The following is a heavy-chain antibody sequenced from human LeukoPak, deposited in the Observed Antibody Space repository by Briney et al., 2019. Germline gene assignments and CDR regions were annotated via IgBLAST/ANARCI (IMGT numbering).Heavy chain of an antibody. CDR3: AKDSLNYGSFDY. V-gene: IGHV3-11*01. Sequence: GGSLRLSCAASGFFFNDYYMSWIRQAPGKGLEWVTYISNSGDTTYYAGSVKGRFTISRDNAKNSLYLQMNSLRAEDTALYCCAKDSLNYGSFDYWGQGTLVTVSS. CDR1: GFFFNDYY. D-gene: IGHD4-17*01. J-gene: IGHJ4*02. CDR2: ISNSGDTT.